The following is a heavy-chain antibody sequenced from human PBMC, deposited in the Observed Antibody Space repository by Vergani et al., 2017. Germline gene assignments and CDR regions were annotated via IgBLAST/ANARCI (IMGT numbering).Heavy chain of an antibody. Sequence: QLQLQESGPGLVKPSETLSLTCTVSGGSISSSSYYWGWIRQPPGKGLEWIGSIYYSGSTYYNPSLKSRVTISVDPSKNQFSLKLSSVTAADTAVYYCARYQGRPLARYCSSTSCLNWFDPWGQGTLVTVSS. D-gene: IGHD2-2*01. CDR1: GGSISSSSYY. CDR3: ARYQGRPLARYCSSTSCLNWFDP. J-gene: IGHJ5*02. V-gene: IGHV4-39*01. CDR2: IYYSGST.